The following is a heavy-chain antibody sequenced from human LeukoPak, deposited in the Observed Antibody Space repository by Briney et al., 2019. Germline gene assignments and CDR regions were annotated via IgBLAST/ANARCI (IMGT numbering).Heavy chain of an antibody. D-gene: IGHD6-13*01. CDR3: ARGGGQQLVGGYYYYYYMDV. Sequence: PSETLSLTCTVSGGSISSYYWSWIRQPAGKGLEWIGRIYTSGSTNYNPSLKSRVTTSVDKSKNQFSLKLSSVTAADTAVYYCARGGGQQLVGGYYYYYYMDVWGKGTTVTVSS. J-gene: IGHJ6*03. V-gene: IGHV4-4*07. CDR1: GGSISSYY. CDR2: IYTSGST.